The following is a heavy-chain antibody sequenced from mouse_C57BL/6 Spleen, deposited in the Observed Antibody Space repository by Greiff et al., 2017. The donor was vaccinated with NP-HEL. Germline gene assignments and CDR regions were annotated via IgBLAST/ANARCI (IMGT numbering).Heavy chain of an antibody. CDR2: INPSNGGT. Sequence: VQLQQPGTELVKPGASVKLSCKASGYTFTSYWMHWVKQRPGQGLEWIGNINPSNGGTNYNEKFKSKATLTVAKSSSTAYMQLSSLTSEDSAVYDCARGNYYGSSYGNYWGQGTTLTVSS. V-gene: IGHV1-53*01. D-gene: IGHD1-1*01. CDR1: GYTFTSYW. CDR3: ARGNYYGSSYGNY. J-gene: IGHJ2*01.